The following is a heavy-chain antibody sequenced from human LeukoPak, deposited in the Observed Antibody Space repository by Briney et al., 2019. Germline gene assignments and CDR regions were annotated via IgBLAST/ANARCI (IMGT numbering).Heavy chain of an antibody. V-gene: IGHV3-74*01. CDR2: IQYDGSTT. D-gene: IGHD2-15*01. CDR3: ARALVAGVTLNALDI. CDR1: GFTFSTYW. Sequence: PGGSLRLSCAASGFTFSTYWIHWVRQAPGKGLVWVARIQYDGSTTSYADSVKGRFTISRDNAKKTLYVQMNSLRAEDTAVYYCARALVAGVTLNALDIWGQGTMVTVSS. J-gene: IGHJ3*02.